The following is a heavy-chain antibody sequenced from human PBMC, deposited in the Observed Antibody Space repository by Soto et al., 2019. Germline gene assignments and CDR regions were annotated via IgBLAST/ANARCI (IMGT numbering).Heavy chain of an antibody. CDR1: RGTLNVSD. Sequence: SDSLYLARAACRGTLNVSDLNWVRQTPGKGLEWIGEVSHHGTSHYNPSLGSRVIMSFDTSKDQFSLTLQSVTAADTGIYYCARGQPAVDVFFPSPLLFDPWRPGTPVLV. D-gene: IGHD3-10*02. CDR2: VSHHGTS. V-gene: IGHV4-34*01. CDR3: ARGQPAVDVFFPSPLLFDP. J-gene: IGHJ5*02.